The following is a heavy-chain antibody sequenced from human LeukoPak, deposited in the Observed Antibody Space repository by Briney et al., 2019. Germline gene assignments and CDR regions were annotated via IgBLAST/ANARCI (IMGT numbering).Heavy chain of an antibody. D-gene: IGHD5-18*01. V-gene: IGHV1-69*13. CDR3: ATGGIQLFDYFDY. Sequence: SVKVSCKASGGTFSSYAISWVRQAPGQGLEWMGGIIPIFGTANYAQKFQGRVTITADESTSTAYMELSSLRSVDTAAYYCATGGIQLFDYFDYWGQGTLVTVSS. J-gene: IGHJ4*02. CDR2: IIPIFGTA. CDR1: GGTFSSYA.